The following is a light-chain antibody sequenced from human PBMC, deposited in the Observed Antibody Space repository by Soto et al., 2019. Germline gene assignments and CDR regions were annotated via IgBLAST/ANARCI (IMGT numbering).Light chain of an antibody. CDR3: SSYANSNNPCV. Sequence: QSVLTQPPSASGSPGQSVTISCTGTSSDVGSYEYVSWYQQHPGKAPKLMIYEVSKRPSGVPDRFSGSKSGNTASLTVSGLQAEDEADYYCSSYANSNNPCVFGTGTKLTVL. J-gene: IGLJ1*01. CDR1: SSDVGSYEY. V-gene: IGLV2-8*01. CDR2: EVS.